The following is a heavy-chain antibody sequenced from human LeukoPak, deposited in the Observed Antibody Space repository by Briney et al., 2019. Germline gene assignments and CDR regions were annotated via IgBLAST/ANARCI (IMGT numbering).Heavy chain of an antibody. Sequence: PSETLSLTCTASGGSISTYYWSWIRQPPGKGLEWIGYISYSGSANYNPSLKSRVTISLDTSKNQFSLKLSSVTAADTAVYYCVSPFRARFEYWGQGTLVTVSS. D-gene: IGHD2/OR15-2a*01. CDR3: VSPFRARFEY. CDR2: ISYSGSA. CDR1: GGSISTYY. J-gene: IGHJ4*02. V-gene: IGHV4-59*01.